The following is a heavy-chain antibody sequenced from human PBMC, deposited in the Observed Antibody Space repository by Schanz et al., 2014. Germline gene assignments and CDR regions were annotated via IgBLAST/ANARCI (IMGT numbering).Heavy chain of an antibody. J-gene: IGHJ6*02. D-gene: IGHD3-16*01. Sequence: QVQLQESGPGLVKPSPTLSLTCTVSGASISSGGYYWDWIRLLPGKGLEWIGYISYSGSTSFNPSLKSRLAMSVDTSKNQFSLRLSSVTAADTAVYYCARHGGIPYYPMDVWGQGTTVTVSS. CDR2: ISYSGST. V-gene: IGHV4-31*03. CDR3: ARHGGIPYYPMDV. CDR1: GASISSGGYY.